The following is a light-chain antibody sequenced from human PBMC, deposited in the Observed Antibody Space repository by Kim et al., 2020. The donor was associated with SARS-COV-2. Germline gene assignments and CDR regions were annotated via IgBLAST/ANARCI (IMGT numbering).Light chain of an antibody. Sequence: NFMLTQPHSVSESPGKTVTISCTRSSGSIASNYVQWYQQRPGSAPTTVIYEDNQRPSGVPDRFSGSIDSSSNSASLTISALKTEDEADYYCQSSDTSSWVFGEGTKLTVL. J-gene: IGLJ3*02. CDR3: QSSDTSSWV. CDR1: SGSIASNY. CDR2: EDN. V-gene: IGLV6-57*03.